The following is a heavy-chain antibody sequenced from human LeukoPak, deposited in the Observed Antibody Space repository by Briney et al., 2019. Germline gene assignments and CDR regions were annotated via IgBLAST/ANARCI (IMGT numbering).Heavy chain of an antibody. J-gene: IGHJ4*02. Sequence: PGGSLRLPCAASGFTFSSYWMHWVRQAPGKGLVWVSRVNTDGSTPTYADSVKGRSTISRDNAKNTLYLQMNSLRAEDTAVYYCARDRGSYSDYWGQGTLVTVSS. CDR1: GFTFSSYW. CDR2: VNTDGSTP. CDR3: ARDRGSYSDY. D-gene: IGHD3-16*01. V-gene: IGHV3-74*01.